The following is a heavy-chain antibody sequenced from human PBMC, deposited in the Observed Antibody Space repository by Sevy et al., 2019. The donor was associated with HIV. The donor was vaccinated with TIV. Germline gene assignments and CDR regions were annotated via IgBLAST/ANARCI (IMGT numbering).Heavy chain of an antibody. V-gene: IGHV3-11*06. CDR2: ISSSSSYT. J-gene: IGHJ4*02. CDR1: GFTFSDYY. D-gene: IGHD4-17*01. CDR3: ARDAPRQTTVIDY. Sequence: GGSLRLSCVASGFTFSDYYMSWIRQAPGKGLEWVSYISSSSSYTNYADSVKGRFTISRDNAKNSLYLQMNSLRAEDTAVYYCARDAPRQTTVIDYWGQGTLVTVSS.